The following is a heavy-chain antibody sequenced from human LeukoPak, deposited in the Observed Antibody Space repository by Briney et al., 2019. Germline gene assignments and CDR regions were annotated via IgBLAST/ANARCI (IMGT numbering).Heavy chain of an antibody. CDR3: ARGTVAGQFDY. J-gene: IGHJ4*02. Sequence: GRSLRLFCAASGFTFSSYAMHWVRQAPGKGLEWVAVISYDGSNKYYADSVKGRFTISRDNSKNTLYLQMNSLRAEDTAVYYCARGTVAGQFDYWGQGTLVTVSS. D-gene: IGHD6-19*01. V-gene: IGHV3-30*04. CDR1: GFTFSSYA. CDR2: ISYDGSNK.